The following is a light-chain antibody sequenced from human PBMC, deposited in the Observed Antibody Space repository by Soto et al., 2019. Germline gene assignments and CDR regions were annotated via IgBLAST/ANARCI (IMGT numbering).Light chain of an antibody. CDR2: GAS. CDR1: QSVSSN. CDR3: QQSYSTPPT. Sequence: EVVMTQSPATLSVSPGERATLSCRASQSVSSNLAWYQQKPGQASRLLIYGASTRATGIPARFSGSGSGTDFTLTISSLQPEDFATYYCQQSYSTPPTFGQGTKVDIK. J-gene: IGKJ1*01. V-gene: IGKV3-15*01.